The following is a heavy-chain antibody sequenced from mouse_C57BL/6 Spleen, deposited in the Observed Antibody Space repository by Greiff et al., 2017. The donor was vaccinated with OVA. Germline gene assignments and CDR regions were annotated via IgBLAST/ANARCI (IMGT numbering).Heavy chain of an antibody. D-gene: IGHD2-3*01. J-gene: IGHJ2*01. CDR3: ARGVGYYDGYSNFYD. V-gene: IGHV5-12*01. CDR2: ISNGGGRT. CDR1: GFTFSDYY. Sequence: EVKVEESGGGLVQPGGSLKLSCAASGFTFSDYYMYWVRQTPEKRLEWVAYISNGGGRTYYPDTVKGRFTISRDNAKNTLYLQMSRLKSEDTAMYYCARGVGYYDGYSNFYDWGQGTTLTVSS.